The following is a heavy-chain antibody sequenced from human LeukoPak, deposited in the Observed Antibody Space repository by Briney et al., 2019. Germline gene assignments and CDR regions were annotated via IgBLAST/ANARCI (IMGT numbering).Heavy chain of an antibody. J-gene: IGHJ5*02. CDR2: IIPIFGTA. CDR1: GGTFSSYA. D-gene: IGHD6-13*01. CDR3: AVRPGIALGWFDP. V-gene: IGHV1-69*13. Sequence: ASVKVSCKASGGTFSSYAISWVRQAPGQGLEWMGGIIPIFGTANYAQKFQGRVTITADESTSTAYMELSRLRSEDTAVYYCAVRPGIALGWFDPWGQGTLVTVSS.